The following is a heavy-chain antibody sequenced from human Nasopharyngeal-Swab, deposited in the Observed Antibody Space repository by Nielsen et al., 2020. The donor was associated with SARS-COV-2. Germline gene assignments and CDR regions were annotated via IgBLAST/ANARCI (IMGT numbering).Heavy chain of an antibody. D-gene: IGHD4-23*01. CDR1: GVIFSKYW. CDR2: ISYDGSNK. J-gene: IGHJ4*02. V-gene: IGHV3-30*03. CDR3: TRDIGGKAGY. Sequence: GGSLRLSCVASGVIFSKYWMHWVRQAPGKGLEWVAVISYDGSNKYYADSVKGRFMISRDNAKNTLYLQMNSLRAEDTAVYFCTRDIGGKAGYWGQGTLVTVSS.